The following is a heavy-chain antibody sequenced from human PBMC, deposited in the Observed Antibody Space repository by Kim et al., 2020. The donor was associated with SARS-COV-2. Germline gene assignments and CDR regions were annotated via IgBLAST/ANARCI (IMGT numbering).Heavy chain of an antibody. CDR1: GFTVSSCS. D-gene: IGHD3-16*01. CDR2: ISYGGSTK. CDR3: AKEPWARFLGLTYYYKG. J-gene: IGHJ6*01. V-gene: IGHV3-30-3*01. Sequence: GGSLRLSCAASGFTVSSCSIHWVRQAPGKGLEWVAVISYGGSTKNDAYAVKGLFTISRNNSKNTLYLQMNIRRAEDTALYYCAKEPWARFLGLTYYYKG.